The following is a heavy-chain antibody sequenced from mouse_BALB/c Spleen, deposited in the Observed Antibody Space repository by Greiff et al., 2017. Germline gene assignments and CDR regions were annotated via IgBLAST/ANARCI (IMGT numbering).Heavy chain of an antibody. D-gene: IGHD2-13*01. Sequence: QVQLKQPGAELVKPGAPVKLSCKASGYTFTSYWMNWVKQRPGRGLEWIGRIDPSDSETHYNQKFKDKATLTVDKSSSTAYIQLSSLTSEDSAVYYCARYYYGDAMDYWGQGTSVTVSS. J-gene: IGHJ4*01. CDR2: IDPSDSET. CDR1: GYTFTSYW. CDR3: ARYYYGDAMDY. V-gene: IGHV1-69*02.